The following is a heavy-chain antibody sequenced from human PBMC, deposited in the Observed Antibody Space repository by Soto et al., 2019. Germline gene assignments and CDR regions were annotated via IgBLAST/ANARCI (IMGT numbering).Heavy chain of an antibody. J-gene: IGHJ4*02. CDR1: GGSISSYY. V-gene: IGHV4-59*08. CDR2: IYYRGST. CDR3: ARRSYSSGWYFDY. D-gene: IGHD6-19*01. Sequence: QVQLQESGPGLVKPSETLSLTCTVSGGSISSYYWSWIRQPPGKGLEWIGYIYYRGSTNYNPSLKSRVTISVDTSKNQFSLKLSSVTAADTAVYYCARRSYSSGWYFDYWGQGTLVTVSS.